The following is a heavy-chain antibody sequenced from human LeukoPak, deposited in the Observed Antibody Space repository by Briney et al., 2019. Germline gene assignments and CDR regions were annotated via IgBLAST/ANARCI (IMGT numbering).Heavy chain of an antibody. D-gene: IGHD6-13*01. CDR1: GGSISSYY. J-gene: IGHJ4*02. V-gene: IGHV4-59*12. CDR3: ARVREATIAPFFDY. Sequence: ASETLSLTCTVSGGSISSYYWSWIRQPPGKGLEWIGYIYYSGSTNYNPSLKSRVTISVDTSKNQFSLKLSSVTAADTAVYYCARVREATIAPFFDYWGQGILVTVSS. CDR2: IYYSGST.